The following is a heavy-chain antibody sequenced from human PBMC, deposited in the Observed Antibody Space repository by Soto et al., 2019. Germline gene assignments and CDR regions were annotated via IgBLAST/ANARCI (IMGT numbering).Heavy chain of an antibody. V-gene: IGHV1-69*01. J-gene: IGHJ4*01. CDR1: CGSFCSHA. D-gene: IGHD5-12*01. Sequence: GQVSYKGTCGSFCSHAISRMRQAPGPALEWMGGIILILGTANYAQKFQGRVTITADESSSTAYMELSSLRSEGTAVYYCASSGVSGTNYLDYWG. CDR2: IILILGTA. CDR3: ASSGVSGTNYLDY.